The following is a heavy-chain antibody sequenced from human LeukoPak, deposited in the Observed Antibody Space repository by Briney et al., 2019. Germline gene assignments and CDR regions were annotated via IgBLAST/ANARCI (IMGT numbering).Heavy chain of an antibody. CDR2: ISAYNGNT. V-gene: IGHV1-18*01. J-gene: IGHJ6*02. CDR1: GYTFTSYG. CDR3: ASGDGYSGYDYVGYYYYYGMDV. D-gene: IGHD5-12*01. Sequence: ASVKVSCEASGYTFTSYGISWVRQAPGQGLEWMGWISAYNGNTNYAQKLQGRVTMTTDTSTSTAYMELRSLRSDDTAVYYCASGDGYSGYDYVGYYYYYGMDVWGQGTTVTVSS.